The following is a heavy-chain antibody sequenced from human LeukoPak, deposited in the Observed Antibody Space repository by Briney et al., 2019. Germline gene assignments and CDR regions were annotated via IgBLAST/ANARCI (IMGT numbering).Heavy chain of an antibody. J-gene: IGHJ4*02. CDR2: IIPIFGTA. CDR3: ARGLAVTTWAGERYNFDY. CDR1: GGTFSSYA. Sequence: EASVKVSCKASGGTFSSYAISWVRQAPGQGLEWMGGIIPIFGTANYAQKFQGRVTITADESTSTAYMELSSLRSEDTAVYYCARGLAVTTWAGERYNFDYWGQGTLVTVSS. V-gene: IGHV1-69*13. D-gene: IGHD4-17*01.